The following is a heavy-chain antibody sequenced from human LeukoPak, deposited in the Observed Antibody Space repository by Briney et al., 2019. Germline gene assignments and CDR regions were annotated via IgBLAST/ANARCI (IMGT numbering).Heavy chain of an antibody. CDR3: ARGGATPMVFRY. CDR1: GGSFSDYY. V-gene: IGHV4-34*01. D-gene: IGHD5-18*01. Sequence: SETLSLTCAVYGGSFSDYYWSWIRQPPGKGLEWIGEINHSGRTNYNPSLKSRVAILVDTSKNQFSLHLSCVTASDTAVYFCARGGATPMVFRYWGQGTLVTVSS. J-gene: IGHJ4*02. CDR2: INHSGRT.